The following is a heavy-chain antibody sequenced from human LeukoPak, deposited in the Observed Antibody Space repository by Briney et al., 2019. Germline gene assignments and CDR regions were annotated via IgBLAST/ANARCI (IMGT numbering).Heavy chain of an antibody. CDR2: IDISGST. CDR1: GGSISSYY. V-gene: IGHV4-4*07. J-gene: IGHJ5*02. CDR3: AGLYYYDSSGFDP. Sequence: SETLSLTCTVSGGSISSYYWSWIRQPAGKGLEWIGRIDISGSTNDNPSLKSRVTMSVDTSKNQFSLKLSSVTVADTAFYYCAGLYYYDSSGFDPWGQGTLVTVSS. D-gene: IGHD3-22*01.